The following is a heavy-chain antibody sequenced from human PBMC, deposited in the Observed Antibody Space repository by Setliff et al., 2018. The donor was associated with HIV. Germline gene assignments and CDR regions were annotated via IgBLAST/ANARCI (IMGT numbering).Heavy chain of an antibody. Sequence: GGSLRLSCAVSGFNIGTNGMSWVRQAPGKGPEWVSDIYGRGDATYYAESVKGRFTISRDNAKNSLYLQMNSLRVEDTAVYYCVGSPAEAASAAWDEAFDIWGQGTLVTVSS. CDR1: GFNIGTNG. J-gene: IGHJ3*02. CDR3: VGSPAEAASAAWDEAFDI. V-gene: IGHV3-23*01. CDR2: IYGRGDAT. D-gene: IGHD1-26*01.